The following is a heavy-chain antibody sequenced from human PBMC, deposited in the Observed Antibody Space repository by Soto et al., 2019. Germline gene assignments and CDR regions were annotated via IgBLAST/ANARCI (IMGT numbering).Heavy chain of an antibody. J-gene: IGHJ6*02. CDR1: GGTFSSYA. CDR2: IIPIFGTA. V-gene: IGHV1-69*01. CDR3: AREARHVLRYFECYGMDV. Sequence: HVQLVQSGAEVKKPGSSVKVSCKASGGTFSSYAISWVRQAPGQGLAWLGGIIPIFGTANYAQKFQGRVTITADESTSTAYMERSSLRSEDTAVYYCAREARHVLRYFECYGMDVWGQGTTVTVSS. D-gene: IGHD3-9*01.